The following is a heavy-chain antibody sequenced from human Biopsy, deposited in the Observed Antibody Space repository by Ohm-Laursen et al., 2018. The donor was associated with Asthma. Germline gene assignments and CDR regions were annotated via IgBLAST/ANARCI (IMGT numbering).Heavy chain of an antibody. V-gene: IGHV3-53*01. J-gene: IGHJ4*02. D-gene: IGHD3-22*01. CDR1: GFAVSRDH. CDR2: IYSGGTS. Sequence: SLRLSCTASGFAVSRDHMFWVRRAPGKGLEWVSVIYSGGTSHTADSVRGRFTISRDYSKNTLYLQMHSLRAEDTAVYYCARGDSSNWSRYYFDYWGQGTLVTVSS. CDR3: ARGDSSNWSRYYFDY.